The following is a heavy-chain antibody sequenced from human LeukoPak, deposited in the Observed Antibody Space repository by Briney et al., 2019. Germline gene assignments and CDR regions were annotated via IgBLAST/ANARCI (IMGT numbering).Heavy chain of an antibody. CDR3: ARDLHGSRDV. V-gene: IGHV3-74*01. CDR2: INPEATTT. Sequence: GGSLRLSCADSEFTLSNYWVHWVRQAPGKGLEWVSRINPEATTTNYADSVKGRFTISRDNAKNTRYLQMDSLRAEDTAVYYCARDLHGSRDVWGKGTTVTVSS. J-gene: IGHJ6*04. D-gene: IGHD3-10*01. CDR1: EFTLSNYW.